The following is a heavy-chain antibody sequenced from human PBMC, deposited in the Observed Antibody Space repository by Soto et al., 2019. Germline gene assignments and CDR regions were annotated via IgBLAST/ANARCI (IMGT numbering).Heavy chain of an antibody. V-gene: IGHV5-10-1*01. Sequence: PGESLKISCKGSGYSFTSYWISWVRQMPGKGLEWMGRIDPSDSYTNYSPSFQGHVTISADKSISTAYLQWSSLKASDTAMYYCARHPYYDSSGYYYFDYWGQGTLVTVS. D-gene: IGHD3-22*01. CDR3: ARHPYYDSSGYYYFDY. CDR2: IDPSDSYT. CDR1: GYSFTSYW. J-gene: IGHJ4*02.